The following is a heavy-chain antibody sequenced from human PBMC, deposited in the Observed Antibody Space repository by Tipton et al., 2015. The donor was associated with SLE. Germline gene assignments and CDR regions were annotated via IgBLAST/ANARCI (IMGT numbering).Heavy chain of an antibody. J-gene: IGHJ4*02. CDR2: LYYSGNT. CDR3: ARQGHYSGSGTYSYYFDY. CDR1: GGSISSTYYY. D-gene: IGHD3-10*01. V-gene: IGHV4-39*07. Sequence: TLSLTCTVSGGSISSTYYYWGWIRQPPGKGLEWIGSLYYSGNTYYNPSLKSRVTISVDTSKDQFSLKLSSVTAADTAVYYCARQGHYSGSGTYSYYFDYWGQGTLVTVSS.